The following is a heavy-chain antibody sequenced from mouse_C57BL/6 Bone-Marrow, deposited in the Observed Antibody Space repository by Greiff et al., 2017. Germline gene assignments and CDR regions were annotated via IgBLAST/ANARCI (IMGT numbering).Heavy chain of an antibody. CDR2: ISNGGGST. J-gene: IGHJ4*01. CDR3: AVVAPMDY. Sequence: EVKLMESGGGLVQPGGSLKLSCAASGFTFSDYYMYWVRQTPEKRLEWVAYISNGGGSTYSPDTVKGRFTISRDNAKNTLYLQMSRLKSEDTAMYYCAVVAPMDYWGQGTSVTVSS. V-gene: IGHV5-12*01. D-gene: IGHD1-1*01. CDR1: GFTFSDYY.